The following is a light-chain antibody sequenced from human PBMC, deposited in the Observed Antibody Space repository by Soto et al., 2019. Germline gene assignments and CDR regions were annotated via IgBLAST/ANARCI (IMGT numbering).Light chain of an antibody. CDR2: GAS. CDR1: QIVSSNY. J-gene: IGKJ1*01. V-gene: IGKV3-20*01. CDR3: QQYAGSPRT. Sequence: EIVLTQSPGTLSLSPGERGTLSCRASQIVSSNYLAWYQQKPGQAPRLLLYGASSRATGIPDRFSGSGSGTDFTLTISRLEPEDFAVYYCQQYAGSPRTFGQGTKVDI.